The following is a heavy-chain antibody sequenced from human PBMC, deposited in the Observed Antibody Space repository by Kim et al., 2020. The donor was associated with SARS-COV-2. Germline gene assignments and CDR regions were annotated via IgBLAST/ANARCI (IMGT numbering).Heavy chain of an antibody. CDR1: GFTFSSYW. V-gene: IGHV3-7*03. Sequence: GGSLRLSCAASGFTFSSYWMSWVRQAPGKGLEWVANIKQDGSEKYYVDSVKGRFTISRDNAKNSLYLQMNSLRAEDTAVYYCARGCHANVAISGHHDYWGQGTLVTVSS. J-gene: IGHJ4*02. CDR2: IKQDGSEK. CDR3: ARGCHANVAISGHHDY. D-gene: IGHD5-12*01.